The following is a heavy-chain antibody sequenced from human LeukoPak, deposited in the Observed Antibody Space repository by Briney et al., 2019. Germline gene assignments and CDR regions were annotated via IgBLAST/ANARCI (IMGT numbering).Heavy chain of an antibody. CDR1: GGSISSNHYY. Sequence: SETLSLTCTVSGGSISSNHYYWGWIRQPPGKGLEWIASIHYTGNTYFNPSLKRRVTISVDTSQDQLSLKLTSVTATDTAVYYCARSCGSTSCSDGDWFDPWGQGTLVIVSS. CDR2: IHYTGNT. V-gene: IGHV4-39*01. D-gene: IGHD2-2*01. CDR3: ARSCGSTSCSDGDWFDP. J-gene: IGHJ5*02.